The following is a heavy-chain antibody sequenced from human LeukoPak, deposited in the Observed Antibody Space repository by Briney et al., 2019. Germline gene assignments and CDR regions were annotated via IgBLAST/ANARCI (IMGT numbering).Heavy chain of an antibody. CDR1: RGSISGHY. V-gene: IGHV4-59*11. CDR3: ARDREQLWFDDAFEI. CDR2: IYYSGNT. J-gene: IGHJ3*02. Sequence: PSETLSLTCTVPRGSISGHYWSWIRPSPGKGLGGIGNIYYSGNTNYNPSLKSRVTISIDTSRIHFSLHLSSVTAADTAVYYCARDREQLWFDDAFEIWGQGTMVTVSS. D-gene: IGHD3-10*01.